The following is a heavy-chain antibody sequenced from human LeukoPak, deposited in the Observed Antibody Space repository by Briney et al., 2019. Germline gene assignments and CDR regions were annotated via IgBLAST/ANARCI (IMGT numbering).Heavy chain of an antibody. CDR2: ISSSSGYI. CDR1: GFRFSSYS. CDR3: AKGDTMVRGVPDY. J-gene: IGHJ4*02. Sequence: GGSLRLSCVASGFRFSSYSLSWVRQAPGKGLEWVSYISSSSGYIYYADSVQGRFTISRDNSKNTLYLQMNSLRAEDTAVYYCAKGDTMVRGVPDYWGQGTLVTVSS. V-gene: IGHV3-21*04. D-gene: IGHD3-10*01.